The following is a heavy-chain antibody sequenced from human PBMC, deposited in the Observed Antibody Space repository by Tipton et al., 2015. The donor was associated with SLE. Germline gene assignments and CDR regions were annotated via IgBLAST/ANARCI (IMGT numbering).Heavy chain of an antibody. D-gene: IGHD3-3*01. J-gene: IGHJ4*02. CDR3: ARGYDFWSGYYHFDY. CDR1: GVSISSHY. CDR2: MYYSGST. Sequence: TLSLTCTVSGVSISSHYWSWIRQPPGKGLEWIGYMYYSGSTNYNPSLKSRVTISVDTSKNQFSLKLSSVTAADTAVYYCARGYDFWSGYYHFDYWGQGTLVTVSS. V-gene: IGHV4-59*11.